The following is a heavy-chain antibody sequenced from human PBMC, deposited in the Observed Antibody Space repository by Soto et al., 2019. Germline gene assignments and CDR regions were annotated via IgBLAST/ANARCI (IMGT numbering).Heavy chain of an antibody. CDR1: GYTFTNYG. Sequence: ASVKVSCKAAGYTFTNYGITWVRQAPGQGLEWMGWIITYSGNTNYAQKLQDRVSLTADTSTSTAYMELRSLRSDDTAVYYCARIPGYSTTWYYAFDIWGQGPLVTVSS. V-gene: IGHV1-18*01. J-gene: IGHJ3*02. D-gene: IGHD6-13*01. CDR3: ARIPGYSTTWYYAFDI. CDR2: IITYSGNT.